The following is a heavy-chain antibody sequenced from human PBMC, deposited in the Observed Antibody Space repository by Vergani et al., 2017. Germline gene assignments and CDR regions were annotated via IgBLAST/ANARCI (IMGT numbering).Heavy chain of an antibody. CDR3: ARDRVGDGVSHWFDP. D-gene: IGHD3-16*01. Sequence: QVQLVESGGGVVQPGRSLRLSCAASGFTSSSYGLHWVRQAPGKGLEWVAVIWYDGSNKYYADSVKGRFTISRDNSKTTLYLQMNSLRAEDTAVYYWARDRVGDGVSHWFDPWGQGTLVTVSS. V-gene: IGHV3-33*01. CDR1: GFTSSSYG. J-gene: IGHJ5*02. CDR2: IWYDGSNK.